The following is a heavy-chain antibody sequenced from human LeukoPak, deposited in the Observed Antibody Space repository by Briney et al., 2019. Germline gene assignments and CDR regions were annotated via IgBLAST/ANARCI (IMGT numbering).Heavy chain of an antibody. J-gene: IGHJ4*02. CDR1: GFTFSSYC. V-gene: IGHV3-21*01. Sequence: PGGSLRLSCAASGFTFSSYCMHWVRQAPGKGLEWVASINSSGSYIYYADSVKGRFTISRDNAKNSLYLQMNSLRAEETAGYYGAQDPRGLCPSDYYGSGRGTHFDYWGRGNMATVS. CDR3: AQDPRGLCPSDYYGSGRGTHFDY. CDR2: INSSGSYI. D-gene: IGHD3-10*01.